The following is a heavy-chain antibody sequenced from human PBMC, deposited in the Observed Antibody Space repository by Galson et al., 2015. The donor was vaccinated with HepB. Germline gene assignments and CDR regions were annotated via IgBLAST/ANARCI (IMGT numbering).Heavy chain of an antibody. D-gene: IGHD2-15*01. Sequence: SVKVSCKASGYTFISYGISWVRQAPGQGLEWMGWISTFSGNTNYVQKFQGRVTMTTDTSTSTVYMELKSLRSDDTAVYYCARGALVVVVDATQNNWFDPWGQGTLVTVSS. V-gene: IGHV1-18*01. J-gene: IGHJ5*02. CDR2: ISTFSGNT. CDR3: ARGALVVVVDATQNNWFDP. CDR1: GYTFISYG.